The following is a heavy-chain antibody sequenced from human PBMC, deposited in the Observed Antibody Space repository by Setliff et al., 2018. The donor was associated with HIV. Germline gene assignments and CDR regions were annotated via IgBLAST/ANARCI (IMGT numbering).Heavy chain of an antibody. CDR1: GYTFTRYF. V-gene: IGHV1-46*01. J-gene: IGHJ5*01. D-gene: IGHD3-10*01. Sequence: ASVKVSCKASGYTFTRYFMHCVRQAPGQGLEWLGMINPSGGSTWYAQKFQGRVTMTTDTSTTTAYMELRTLRFDDTAVYYCARVSLFGPPFDPWGQGTLVTVSS. CDR2: INPSGGST. CDR3: ARVSLFGPPFDP.